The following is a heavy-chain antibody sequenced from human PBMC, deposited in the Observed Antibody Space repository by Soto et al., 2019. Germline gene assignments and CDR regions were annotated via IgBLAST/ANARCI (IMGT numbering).Heavy chain of an antibody. D-gene: IGHD6-13*01. CDR3: ARVKAAAGRDY. J-gene: IGHJ4*02. Sequence: SETLSLTCAVYGGSFSGYYWRWIRQHPGKGLEWIGEINHSGSTNYNPSLKSRVTISVDTSKNQFSLKLSSVTAAGTAVYYCARVKAAAGRDYWGQGTPVTVSS. V-gene: IGHV4-34*01. CDR1: GGSFSGYY. CDR2: INHSGST.